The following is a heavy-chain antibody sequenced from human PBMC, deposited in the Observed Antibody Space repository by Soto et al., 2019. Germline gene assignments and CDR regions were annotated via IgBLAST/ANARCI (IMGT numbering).Heavy chain of an antibody. CDR1: EFTVSAYY. D-gene: IGHD2-15*01. Sequence: GGSLRLSCAASEFTVSAYYMAWIRQAPGKGLEWISYISGDSRYTNYADSVKGRFTISRDNAKNSLYLQMNSLRAEDTAVYFCATGRQVRMADIWGQGTMVTVSS. J-gene: IGHJ3*02. CDR3: ATGRQVRMADI. V-gene: IGHV3-11*03. CDR2: ISGDSRYT.